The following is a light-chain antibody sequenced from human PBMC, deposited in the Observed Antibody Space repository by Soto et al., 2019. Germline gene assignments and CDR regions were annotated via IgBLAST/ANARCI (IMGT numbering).Light chain of an antibody. Sequence: QSFLTQPPSVSAAPGQKVTISCSGSSSNIGGNSVSWYQQLPGTALKLLIYDDNKRPSGIPDRFSGSKSGTSATLGITGFQTGDEADYYCGSWDSSLSAYVFGTGTKVTVL. V-gene: IGLV1-51*01. CDR2: DDN. CDR3: GSWDSSLSAYV. J-gene: IGLJ1*01. CDR1: SSNIGGNS.